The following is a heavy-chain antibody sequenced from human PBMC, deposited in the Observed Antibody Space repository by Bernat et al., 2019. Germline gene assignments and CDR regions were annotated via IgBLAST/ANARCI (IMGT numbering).Heavy chain of an antibody. CDR3: ARDPSTFAGYFDY. Sequence: QVQLQESGPGLVKPSQTLSLTCPVSGGSSNNYFWSWIRQPPGKGLDWIGYIYYSGSTNYNPSLKSRVTISVDTSKNQFALKLSSVTAADTAVYYCARDPSTFAGYFDYWGQGTLVTVSS. J-gene: IGHJ4*02. D-gene: IGHD1-1*01. CDR2: IYYSGST. V-gene: IGHV4-59*01. CDR1: GGSSNNYF.